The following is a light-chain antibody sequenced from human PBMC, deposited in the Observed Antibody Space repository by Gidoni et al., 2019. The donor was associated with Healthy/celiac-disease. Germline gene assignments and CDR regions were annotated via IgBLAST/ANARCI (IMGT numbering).Light chain of an antibody. V-gene: IGLV1-47*01. CDR3: AAWDDSLSGPV. Sequence: QSVLTQPPSASGTPWQRVTISCSGSSSNIGSNYVYWYQQLPGTAPKLLIYRNNQRPSGVPDRVSGSKSGTSASLAISGLRSEDEADYYCAAWDDSLSGPVFGGGTKLTVL. J-gene: IGLJ3*02. CDR1: SSNIGSNY. CDR2: RNN.